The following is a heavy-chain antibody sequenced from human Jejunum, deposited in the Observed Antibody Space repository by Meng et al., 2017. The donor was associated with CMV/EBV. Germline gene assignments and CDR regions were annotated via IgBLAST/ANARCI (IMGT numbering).Heavy chain of an antibody. CDR3: ARGAPWTDYDY. Sequence: LSCAAPSFTFWNYATSWVRQAPGKGLEWVSGIGASGGSTYYADSVKGRFTISRDNINNILYLQMHSLRADDTAVYYCARGAPWTDYDYWGQGTLVTVSS. V-gene: IGHV3-23*01. CDR1: SFTFWNYA. CDR2: IGASGGST. J-gene: IGHJ4*02. D-gene: IGHD3/OR15-3a*01.